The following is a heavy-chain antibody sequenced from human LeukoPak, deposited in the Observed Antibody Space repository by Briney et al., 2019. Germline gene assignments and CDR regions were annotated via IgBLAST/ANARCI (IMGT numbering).Heavy chain of an antibody. CDR3: ARARYSSSWSNYYDSSGYPLDY. Sequence: GGSLRLSCAASGFTFSSYSMNWVRQAHGEGLERVSSISSSRSYIYYADSVKGRFTISRDNAKNSLYLQMNSLRAEDTAVYYCARARYSSSWSNYYDSSGYPLDYWGQGALVTVSS. CDR2: ISSSRSYI. CDR1: GFTFSSYS. J-gene: IGHJ4*02. V-gene: IGHV3-21*01. D-gene: IGHD3-22*01.